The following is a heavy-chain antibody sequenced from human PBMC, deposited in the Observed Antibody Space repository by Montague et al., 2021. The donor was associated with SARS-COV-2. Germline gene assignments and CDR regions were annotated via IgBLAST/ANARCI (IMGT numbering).Heavy chain of an antibody. V-gene: IGHV4-34*01. CDR1: GGSFSGYY. CDR2: MNQSGST. Sequence: SETLSLTCAVYGGSFSGYYWSWIRQPPGKGLEWIGEMNQSGSTXXXPSXXXRVTISVDTSKNQFSLKLSSVTAADTAVYYCARGYQLRFLEWSSRQSTFDYWGKETLVTVSS. CDR3: ARGYQLRFLEWSSRQSTFDY. J-gene: IGHJ4*02. D-gene: IGHD3-3*01.